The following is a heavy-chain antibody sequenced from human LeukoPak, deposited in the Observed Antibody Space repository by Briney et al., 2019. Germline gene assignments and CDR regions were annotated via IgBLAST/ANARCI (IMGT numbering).Heavy chain of an antibody. Sequence: RPGGSLRLSCAASGFTFDDYGMSWVRQAPGKGLEWVSGINWNGGSTGYADSVKGRFTISRDNARNSLHLQMNSLRAEDTAVYYCARDGGGSILNWFDPWGQGTLVTVSS. CDR2: INWNGGST. CDR3: ARDGGGSILNWFDP. V-gene: IGHV3-20*04. CDR1: GFTFDDYG. D-gene: IGHD2-21*01. J-gene: IGHJ5*02.